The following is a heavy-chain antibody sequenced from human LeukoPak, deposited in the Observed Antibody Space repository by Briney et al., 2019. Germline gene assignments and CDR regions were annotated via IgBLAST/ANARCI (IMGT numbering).Heavy chain of an antibody. CDR1: GYTFTSYG. D-gene: IGHD3-3*01. V-gene: IGHV1-18*01. CDR3: ARDSGYYDFWSGYQWYYYMDV. J-gene: IGHJ6*03. CDR2: ISAYNGNT. Sequence: ASVKVSCKASGYTFTSYGISWVRQAPGQGLEWMGWISAYNGNTNYAQKLQGRVTMTTDTSTSTAYMELSSLRSEDTAVYYCARDSGYYDFWSGYQWYYYMDVWGKGTTVTVSS.